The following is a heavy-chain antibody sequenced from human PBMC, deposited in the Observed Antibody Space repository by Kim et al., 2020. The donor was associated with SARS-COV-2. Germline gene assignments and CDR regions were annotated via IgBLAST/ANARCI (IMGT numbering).Heavy chain of an antibody. CDR3: AKSATKTTTFLDY. D-gene: IGHD1-7*01. V-gene: IGHV3-23*01. Sequence: HAKALKGRFTTTRDNTKNTLYLQMNGLRAEDTAVYYCAKSATKTTTFLDYWSQGILVTVSS. J-gene: IGHJ4*02.